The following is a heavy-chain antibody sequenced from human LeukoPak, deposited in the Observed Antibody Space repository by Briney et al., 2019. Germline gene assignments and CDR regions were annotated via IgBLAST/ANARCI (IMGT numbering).Heavy chain of an antibody. D-gene: IGHD1-26*01. J-gene: IGHJ4*02. V-gene: IGHV4-39*01. Sequence: PSETLSLTCTVSGGSISSSSYCWGWIRQPPGKGLEWIGSIYYSGSTYYNPSLKSRVTISVDTSKNQFSLKLSSVTAADTAVYYCARHPTERLFDYWGQGTLVTVSS. CDR2: IYYSGST. CDR3: ARHPTERLFDY. CDR1: GGSISSSSYC.